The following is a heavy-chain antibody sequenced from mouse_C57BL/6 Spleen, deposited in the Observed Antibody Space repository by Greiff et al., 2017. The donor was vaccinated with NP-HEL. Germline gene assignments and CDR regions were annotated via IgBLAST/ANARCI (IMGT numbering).Heavy chain of an antibody. Sequence: VQLQQSDAELVKPGASVKISCKVSGYTFTDHTIHWMKQRPEQGLEWIGYIYPRDGSTKYNEKFKGKATLTADKSSSTAYMQLNSLTSEDSAVYVCAREDDGYPWYVDVWGTGTTVTVSA. D-gene: IGHD2-3*01. V-gene: IGHV1-78*01. CDR3: AREDDGYPWYVDV. CDR1: GYTFTDHT. J-gene: IGHJ1*03. CDR2: IYPRDGST.